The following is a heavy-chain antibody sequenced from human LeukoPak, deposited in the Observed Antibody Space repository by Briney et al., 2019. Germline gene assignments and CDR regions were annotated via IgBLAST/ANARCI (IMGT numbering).Heavy chain of an antibody. CDR2: IYSGGSA. V-gene: IGHV3-53*01. CDR3: VTGVFERSWFDP. CDR1: GFTVSTNY. J-gene: IGHJ5*02. D-gene: IGHD6-13*01. Sequence: PGGSLRLSCAASGFTVSTNYMSWVRQAPGKGLEWVSVIYSGGSAYYADSVKGRFTISRDNSNNTLYLQMNSLRAEDTAVHYCVTGVFERSWFDPWGQGTLVTVSS.